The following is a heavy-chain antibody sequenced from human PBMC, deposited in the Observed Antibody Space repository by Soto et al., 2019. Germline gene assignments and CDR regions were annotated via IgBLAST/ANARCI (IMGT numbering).Heavy chain of an antibody. V-gene: IGHV1-46*01. CDR2: INPSGGST. J-gene: IGHJ4*01. CDR1: GYTFTSYY. CDR3: ARGKKWLLSVQYFDY. Sequence: ASVKVSCKASGYTFTSYYMHWVRQAPGQGLEWMGIINPSGGSTSNAQKFQGRVTITRDTSTSTVYMVLSSMRSEATAVYYCARGKKWLLSVQYFDYWGQGTPVTVSS. D-gene: IGHD5-12*01.